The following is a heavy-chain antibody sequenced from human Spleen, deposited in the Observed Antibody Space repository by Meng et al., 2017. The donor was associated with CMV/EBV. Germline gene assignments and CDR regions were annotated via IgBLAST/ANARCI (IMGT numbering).Heavy chain of an antibody. J-gene: IGHJ4*02. CDR3: ARDRWDSSSRFGNDY. CDR2: IYHSGST. V-gene: IGHV4-4*02. Sequence: GSLRLSCVVSGGSITSSNWWSWVRQPPGKGLESIGEIYHSGSTNHNPSLKSRVTISVDKSKNQFSLKLSSVTAADTAVYYCARDRWDSSSRFGNDYWGQGTLVTVSS. CDR1: GGSITSSNW. D-gene: IGHD6-13*01.